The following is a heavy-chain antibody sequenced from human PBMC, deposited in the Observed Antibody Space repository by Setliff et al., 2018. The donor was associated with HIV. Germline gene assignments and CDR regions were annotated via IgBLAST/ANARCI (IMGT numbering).Heavy chain of an antibody. J-gene: IGHJ4*02. CDR1: GGSISGHY. Sequence: ASETLSLTCTVSGGSISGHYWSWIRQPPGRGLEWIGYIYSSGSTNFDPPLQSRVTISVDTSKNQFSLKLSSVTAADTAVYYCARLSGDYYYFDYWGQGTLVTVSS. D-gene: IGHD2-21*02. CDR3: ARLSGDYYYFDY. V-gene: IGHV4-4*09. CDR2: IYSSGST.